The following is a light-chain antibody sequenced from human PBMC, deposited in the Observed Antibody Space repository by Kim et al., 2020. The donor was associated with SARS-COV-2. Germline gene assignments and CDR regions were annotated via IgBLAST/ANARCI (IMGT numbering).Light chain of an antibody. CDR2: RNN. V-gene: IGLV10-54*02. CDR1: NNIVGNQG. Sequence: RQTATLTCTGNNNIVGNQGAAWLQQHQGHPPKLLSYRNNNRPSGISERFSASRSGNTASLTITGLQPEDEADYYCSALDSSLSAWVFGGGTKLTVL. J-gene: IGLJ3*02. CDR3: SALDSSLSAWV.